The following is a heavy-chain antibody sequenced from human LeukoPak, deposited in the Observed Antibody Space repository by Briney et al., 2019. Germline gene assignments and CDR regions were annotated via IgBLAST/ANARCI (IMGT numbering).Heavy chain of an antibody. CDR1: GFTFNNYW. CDR3: ARDYCSGVTCYSGD. J-gene: IGHJ4*02. D-gene: IGHD2-15*01. CDR2: IMQDGSEK. Sequence: PGGSLTLSCAASGFTFNNYWMSWVRQAPGKGLEWVANIMQDGSEKYYVDSVKGRFTISRDNAGNSLYLQLNSLRAADTAVYYCARDYCSGVTCYSGDWGQGTLVTVSS. V-gene: IGHV3-7*05.